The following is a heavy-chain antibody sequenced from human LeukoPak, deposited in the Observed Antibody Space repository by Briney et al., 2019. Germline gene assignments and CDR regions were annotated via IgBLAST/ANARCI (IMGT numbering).Heavy chain of an antibody. V-gene: IGHV3-48*01. J-gene: IGHJ6*03. CDR3: ARGGFGELSGFYYYMDV. D-gene: IGHD3-10*01. CDR2: ISSSSSTI. Sequence: GGSLRLSCAASGFTFSSYSMNWFRQAPGKGLECVSYISSSSSTIYYADSVKGRFTISRENAKNSRYLQMNSLRAEDTAVYYCARGGFGELSGFYYYMDVWGKGTTVTVSS. CDR1: GFTFSSYS.